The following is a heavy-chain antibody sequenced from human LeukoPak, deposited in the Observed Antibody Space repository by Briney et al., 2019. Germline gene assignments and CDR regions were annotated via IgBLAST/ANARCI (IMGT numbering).Heavy chain of an antibody. CDR1: GYTFTSYA. Sequence: ASVKVSCTASGYTFTSYAMHWVRQAPGQRLEWMGWINAGNGNTKYSQKFQGRVTITRDTSASTAYMELSSLRSEDTAVYYCAKGGSYYDSSGTTGGFDYWGQGTLVTVSS. D-gene: IGHD3-22*01. J-gene: IGHJ4*02. CDR2: INAGNGNT. V-gene: IGHV1-3*01. CDR3: AKGGSYYDSSGTTGGFDY.